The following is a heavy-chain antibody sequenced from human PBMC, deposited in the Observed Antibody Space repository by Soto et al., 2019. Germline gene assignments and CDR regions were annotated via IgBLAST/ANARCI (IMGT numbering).Heavy chain of an antibody. CDR3: ERGEGLAADDLDGFDY. CDR2: MNPNRGNT. Sequence: QVQLVQSGAEVKKPGASVKVSCKASGYTFTSYDINWVRQATGQGLECMGWMNPNRGNTGYAQKFQGRATMTRNISIRTADREPRRLRSEDTTVYYCERGEGLAADDLDGFDYWGQGTIVTDST. D-gene: IGHD6-13*01. J-gene: IGHJ4*02. CDR1: GYTFTSYD. V-gene: IGHV1-8*01.